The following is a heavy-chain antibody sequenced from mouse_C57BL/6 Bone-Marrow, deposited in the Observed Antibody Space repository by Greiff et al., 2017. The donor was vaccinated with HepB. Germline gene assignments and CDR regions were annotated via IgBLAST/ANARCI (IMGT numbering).Heavy chain of an antibody. D-gene: IGHD4-1*01. Sequence: LLESGGGLVQPKGSLKLSCAASGFSFNTYAMNWVRQAPGKGLEWVARIRSKSNNYATYYADSVKDRFTISRDDSESMLYLQMNNLKTEDTAMYYCVRLTGPAYWGQGTLVTVSA. J-gene: IGHJ3*01. CDR1: GFSFNTYA. CDR2: IRSKSNNYAT. CDR3: VRLTGPAY. V-gene: IGHV10-1*01.